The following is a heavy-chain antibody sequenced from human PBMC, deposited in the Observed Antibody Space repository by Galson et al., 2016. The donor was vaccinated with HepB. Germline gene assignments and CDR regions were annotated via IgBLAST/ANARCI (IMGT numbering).Heavy chain of an antibody. CDR3: NKGWFDP. J-gene: IGHJ5*02. Sequence: SLRLSCAAPGFNFTSAWMNWVRQAPGKGLEWVGRVKSRSDGGTTDYAAPVEGRFTIFRDDSKGTLYLQMENLRIEDTAVYYCNKGWFDPWGQGTLVTVSS. CDR1: GFNFTSAW. V-gene: IGHV3-15*01. CDR2: VKSRSDGGTT.